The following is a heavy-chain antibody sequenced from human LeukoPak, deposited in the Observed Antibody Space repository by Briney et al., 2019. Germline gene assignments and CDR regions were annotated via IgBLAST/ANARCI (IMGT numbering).Heavy chain of an antibody. J-gene: IGHJ4*02. D-gene: IGHD3-22*01. CDR3: AKATRDSSGYYQYYFDY. CDR2: IYSGGST. CDR1: GFTVSSNY. V-gene: IGHV3-66*01. Sequence: PGGSLRLSCAASGFTVSSNYMSWVRQAPGKGLEWVSVIYSGGSTYYADSVKGRFTISRDNSKNTLYLQMNSLRAEDTAVYYCAKATRDSSGYYQYYFDYWGQGTLVTVSS.